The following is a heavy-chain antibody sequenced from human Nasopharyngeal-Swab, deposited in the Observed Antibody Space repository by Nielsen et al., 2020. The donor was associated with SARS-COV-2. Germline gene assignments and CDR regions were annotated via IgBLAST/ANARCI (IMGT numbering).Heavy chain of an antibody. V-gene: IGHV1-3*01. D-gene: IGHD3-22*01. CDR3: ATSPDADYYDSTEFDY. CDR1: GYTFTSYA. CDR2: INAGNGNT. J-gene: IGHJ4*02. Sequence: ASVKVSCKASGYTFTSYAMHWVRQAPGQRLEWMGWINAGNGNTKYSQKFQGRVTITRDTSASTAYMELSSLRSEDAAVYYCATSPDADYYDSTEFDYWGQGTLVTVSS.